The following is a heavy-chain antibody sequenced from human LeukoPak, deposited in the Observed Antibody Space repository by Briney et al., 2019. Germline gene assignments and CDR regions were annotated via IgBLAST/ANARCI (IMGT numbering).Heavy chain of an antibody. Sequence: GGSLRLSCAASGFTFSSYDMHWVRQATGKGLEWVSAIGTAGDTYYPGSVKGRFTISRENAKNSLYLQMNSLRAGDTAVYYCARTGGAAAWDGMDVWGQGTTVTVSS. CDR1: GFTFSSYD. CDR3: ARTGGAAAWDGMDV. J-gene: IGHJ6*02. D-gene: IGHD6-13*01. V-gene: IGHV3-13*01. CDR2: IGTAGDT.